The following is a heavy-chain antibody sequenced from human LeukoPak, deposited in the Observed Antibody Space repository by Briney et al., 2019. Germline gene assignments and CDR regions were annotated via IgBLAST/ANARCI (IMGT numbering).Heavy chain of an antibody. CDR2: ISSRTSCI. J-gene: IGHJ4*02. Sequence: GGSLRLSCAASGFTFSTYTMNWVRQPPGKGLEWVSSISSRTSCIFYADSVKGRFIISRDNAENSLYLQMSSLRAEDTAVYYCARWGTGNTFDYWGQGTLVTLSS. D-gene: IGHD3-16*01. V-gene: IGHV3-21*01. CDR3: ARWGTGNTFDY. CDR1: GFTFSTYT.